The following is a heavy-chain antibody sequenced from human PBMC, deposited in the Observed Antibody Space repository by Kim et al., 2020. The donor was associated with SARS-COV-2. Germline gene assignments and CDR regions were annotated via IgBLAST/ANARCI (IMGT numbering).Heavy chain of an antibody. CDR3: EPPRQPDY. Sequence: GATKSYPGSLTGRFTNSRDNSKNALYLQMSSLRAEDTAIYYCEPPRQPDYWGQGTLVTVSS. D-gene: IGHD6-13*01. CDR2: GATK. J-gene: IGHJ4*02. V-gene: IGHV3-23*01.